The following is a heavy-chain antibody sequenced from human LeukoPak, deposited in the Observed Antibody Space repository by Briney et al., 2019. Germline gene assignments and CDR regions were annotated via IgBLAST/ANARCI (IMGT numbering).Heavy chain of an antibody. D-gene: IGHD3-22*01. CDR3: ARVRDYYDSTYYYYYMDV. CDR1: GYSVSSVYF. Sequence: PSETLSLTCAVSGYSVSSVYFWGWIRQPPGKGLEWIGSIYHGGSTYFNPSLKSRVTISLDKSKNQFSLKLSSVTAADTAVYYCARVRDYYDSTYYYYYMDVWGKGTTVTVSS. CDR2: IYHGGST. V-gene: IGHV4-38-2*01. J-gene: IGHJ6*03.